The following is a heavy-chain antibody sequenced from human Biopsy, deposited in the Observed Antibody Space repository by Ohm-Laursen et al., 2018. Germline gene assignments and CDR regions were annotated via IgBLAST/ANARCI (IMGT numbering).Heavy chain of an antibody. CDR2: ISGTTTKT. CDR1: GFTFNIYA. CDR3: ARDYTWNYVGIGY. J-gene: IGHJ4*01. Sequence: SLRLSCAASGFTFNIYAMNWVRQAPGKGLEWVPTISGTTTKTYYADSVKGRFTISRDNSKNTVSLQMDSLRAEDTALYYCARDYTWNYVGIGYWGHGTLVTVSS. D-gene: IGHD1-7*01. V-gene: IGHV3-23*01.